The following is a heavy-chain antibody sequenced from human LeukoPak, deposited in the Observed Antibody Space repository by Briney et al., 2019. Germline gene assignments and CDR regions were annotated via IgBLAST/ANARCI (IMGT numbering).Heavy chain of an antibody. CDR3: ARAELFTIFGVVNPRYYYMDV. J-gene: IGHJ6*03. CDR2: IIPIFGTA. CDR1: GGTFSSYA. V-gene: IGHV1-69*13. D-gene: IGHD3-3*01. Sequence: SVKVSCKASGGTFSSYAISWVRQAPGQGLEWMGGIIPIFGTANYAQKFQGRVTITADESTSTAYMGLSSLRSEDTAVYYCARAELFTIFGVVNPRYYYMDVWGKGTTVTVSS.